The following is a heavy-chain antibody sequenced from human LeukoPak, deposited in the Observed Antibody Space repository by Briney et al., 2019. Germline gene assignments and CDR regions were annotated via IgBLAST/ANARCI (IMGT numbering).Heavy chain of an antibody. CDR2: ISGSGGST. CDR3: AKDAQWFGELLLNY. J-gene: IGHJ4*02. Sequence: GGSLRLSCAASGFTFSSYAMSWVRQAPGKGLEWVSAISGSGGSTYYADSVMGRFTISRDNSKNTLYLQMNSLRAEDTAVYYCAKDAQWFGELLLNYWGQGTLVTVSS. CDR1: GFTFSSYA. V-gene: IGHV3-23*01. D-gene: IGHD3-10*01.